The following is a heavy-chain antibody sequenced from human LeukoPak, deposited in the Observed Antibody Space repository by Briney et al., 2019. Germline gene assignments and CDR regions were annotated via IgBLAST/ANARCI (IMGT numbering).Heavy chain of an antibody. D-gene: IGHD1-26*01. V-gene: IGHV4-39*07. J-gene: IGHJ4*02. CDR1: GGSISSSSYY. CDR3: ARELSGSYDYFDY. CDR2: IYYSGST. Sequence: SETLSLTCTVSGGSISSSSYYWGWIRQPPGKGLEWIGSIYYSGSTYYNPSLKSRVTISVDTSKNQFSLKLSSVTAADTAVYYCARELSGSYDYFDYWGQGTLVNVSS.